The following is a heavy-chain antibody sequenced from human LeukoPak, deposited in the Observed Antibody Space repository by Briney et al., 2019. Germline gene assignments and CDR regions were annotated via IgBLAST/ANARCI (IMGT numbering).Heavy chain of an antibody. Sequence: GGSLRLSCAASGFSFSNDGMNWVRQAPGKGLEWVSAISRSGDGTYYAASVKGRFTISRDNSENTLLLQMNSLRADDTAVYFCARNRPAGYDYDYGFELQHWGQGTLVTVSS. CDR1: GFSFSNDG. V-gene: IGHV3-23*01. J-gene: IGHJ1*01. D-gene: IGHD4/OR15-4a*01. CDR3: ARNRPAGYDYDYGFELQH. CDR2: ISRSGDGT.